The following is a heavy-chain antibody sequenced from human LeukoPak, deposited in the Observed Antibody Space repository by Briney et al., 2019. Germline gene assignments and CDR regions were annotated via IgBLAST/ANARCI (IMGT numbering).Heavy chain of an antibody. CDR2: INHSGST. CDR3: ARGARRITIFGVVIEFDY. V-gene: IGHV4-34*01. D-gene: IGHD3-3*01. CDR1: GGSFSGYY. Sequence: ESSETLSLTCAVYGGSFSGYYWSWIRQPPGKGLEWIGEINHSGSTNYNPSLKSRVTISVDTSKNQFSLKLSSVTAADTAVYYCARGARRITIFGVVIEFDYWGQGTLVTVSS. J-gene: IGHJ4*02.